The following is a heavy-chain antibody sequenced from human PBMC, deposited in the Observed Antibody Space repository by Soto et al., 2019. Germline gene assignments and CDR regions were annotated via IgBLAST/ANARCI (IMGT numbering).Heavy chain of an antibody. CDR1: GFTFSSYS. Sequence: PGGSLRLSCAASGFTFSSYSMNWVRQAPGKGLEWVSYISSSSSTIYYADSVKGRFTISRDNAKNSLYLQMNSLRDEDTAVYYCARDSSYPYFYYYGMDVWGQRTAVTVSS. J-gene: IGHJ6*02. D-gene: IGHD2-15*01. CDR2: ISSSSSTI. V-gene: IGHV3-48*02. CDR3: ARDSSYPYFYYYGMDV.